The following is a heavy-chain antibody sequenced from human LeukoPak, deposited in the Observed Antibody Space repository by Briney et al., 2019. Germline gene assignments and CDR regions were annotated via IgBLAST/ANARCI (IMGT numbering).Heavy chain of an antibody. J-gene: IGHJ4*02. CDR2: IYYSGST. D-gene: IGHD6-13*01. V-gene: IGHV4-59*01. Sequence: SETLSLTCTVSGGSISSYYWGWIRQPPGKGLEWIGYIYYSGSTNYNPSLKSRVTISVDTSKNQFSLKLSSVTAADTAVYYCARAIAAGTTTIRGIFDYWGQGTLVTVSS. CDR1: GGSISSYY. CDR3: ARAIAAGTTTIRGIFDY.